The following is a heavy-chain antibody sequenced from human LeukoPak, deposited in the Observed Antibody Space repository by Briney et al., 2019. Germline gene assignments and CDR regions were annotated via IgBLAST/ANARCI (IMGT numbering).Heavy chain of an antibody. CDR1: GGSISSYY. D-gene: IGHD4-17*01. Sequence: SETLSLTCTVSGGSISSYYWSWIRQPPGKGLEWIGYIYYSGSTNYNPSLKSRVTISVDTSKNQFSLKLSSVTAADTAVYYCARGLRLMTTVTTYWFDPWGREPWSPSPQ. V-gene: IGHV4-59*01. J-gene: IGHJ5*02. CDR3: ARGLRLMTTVTTYWFDP. CDR2: IYYSGST.